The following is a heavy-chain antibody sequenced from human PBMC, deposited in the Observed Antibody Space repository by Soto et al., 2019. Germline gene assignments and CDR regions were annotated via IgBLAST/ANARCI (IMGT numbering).Heavy chain of an antibody. V-gene: IGHV3-53*01. D-gene: IGHD6-6*01. CDR3: ARDRSDSSRDDSFDI. CDR1: GFNVTNTY. J-gene: IGHJ3*02. CDR2: IYRGFST. Sequence: EVQLVESGGGLIQPGGSLRLSCAVSGFNVTNTYMSWVRQAPGKGLEWVSVIYRGFSTFYADSVKGRFTVSRDDSKNTVSLQMNSLSAEDTAVYYFARDRSDSSRDDSFDIWGKGTMVTVSS.